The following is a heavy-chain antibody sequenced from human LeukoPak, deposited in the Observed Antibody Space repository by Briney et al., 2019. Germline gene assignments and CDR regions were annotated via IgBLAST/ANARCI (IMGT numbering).Heavy chain of an antibody. CDR1: GFTFSDYS. J-gene: IGHJ6*02. CDR2: ISSSGTYT. D-gene: IGHD3-10*01. CDR3: AKARSSYYSYFGMDV. V-gene: IGHV3-21*04. Sequence: GGSLRLSCAASGFTFSDYSMNWVRQAPETGLEWVSSISSSGTYTYYADSVKGRFTISRDNAKNSLYLQMNSLRAEDTALYYCAKARSSYYSYFGMDVWGQETPVTVSS.